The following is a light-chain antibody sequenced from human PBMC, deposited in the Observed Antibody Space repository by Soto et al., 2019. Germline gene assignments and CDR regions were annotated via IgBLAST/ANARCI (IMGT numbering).Light chain of an antibody. Sequence: QSVLTQPTSVSAAPGQKVTISCSGTSSNIGRNYVAWYHQLPVTAPKLLIYDNDKRTSVIPDRFSGSKSGTSATLSITGLQTGDEANYYCGTGDSSLSDAVVFGEGTQLTVL. J-gene: IGLJ2*01. CDR1: SSNIGRNY. CDR3: GTGDSSLSDAVV. CDR2: DND. V-gene: IGLV1-51*01.